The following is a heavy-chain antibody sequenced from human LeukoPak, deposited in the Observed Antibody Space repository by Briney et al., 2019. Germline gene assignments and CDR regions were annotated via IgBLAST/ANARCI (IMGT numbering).Heavy chain of an antibody. CDR1: GGSFSGYY. CDR3: ARDITYYDSSGYYYPGYYFDY. CDR2: INHSGST. J-gene: IGHJ4*02. D-gene: IGHD3-22*01. V-gene: IGHV4-34*01. Sequence: SGTLSLTCAVYGGSFSGYYWSWIRQPPGKGLEWIGEINHSGSTNYNPSLKSRVTISVDTSKNQFSLKLSSVTAADTAVYYCARDITYYDSSGYYYPGYYFDYWGQGTLVTVSS.